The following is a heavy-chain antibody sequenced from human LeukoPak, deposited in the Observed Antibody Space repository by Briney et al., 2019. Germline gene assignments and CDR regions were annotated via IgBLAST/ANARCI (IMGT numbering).Heavy chain of an antibody. Sequence: GESLKISCKGSGYSFTSYWIAWVRQMPGKGLEWMGIIYPADSDTRYNPSFQGQVTISADISIRTAYLQWSSLRASDTAVYYCARRAFTSSSFSYYYYVDVWGKGTTVTVSS. D-gene: IGHD6-6*01. V-gene: IGHV5-51*01. CDR1: GYSFTSYW. CDR2: IYPADSDT. J-gene: IGHJ6*03. CDR3: ARRAFTSSSFSYYYYVDV.